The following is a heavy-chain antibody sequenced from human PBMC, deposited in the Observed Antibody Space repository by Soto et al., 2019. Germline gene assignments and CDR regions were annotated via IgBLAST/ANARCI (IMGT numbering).Heavy chain of an antibody. J-gene: IGHJ4*02. CDR3: ARVGWVDLFDY. CDR1: GFTFSSYS. CDR2: ISSSSSYI. V-gene: IGHV3-21*01. Sequence: EVQLVESGGGLVKPGGSLRLSCAASGFTFSSYSMNWVRQAPGKGLEWVSSISSSSSYIYYADSVKARFTISRDNAKNSLYLQMNSLRAEDTAVYYCARVGWVDLFDYWGQGTLVTVSS. D-gene: IGHD1-26*01.